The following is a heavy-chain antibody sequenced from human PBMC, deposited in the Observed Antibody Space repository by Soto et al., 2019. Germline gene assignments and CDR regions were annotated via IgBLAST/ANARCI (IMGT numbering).Heavy chain of an antibody. D-gene: IGHD4-17*01. CDR2: IYWGDDK. J-gene: IGHJ3*02. CDR1: GFSLSTSGVG. V-gene: IGHV2-5*02. CDR3: GHRPYGQDAFDI. Sequence: QITLKESGPTLVEPTQTLPLTCTFSGFSLSTSGVGVGWIRQPPGKALEWLALIYWGDDKSYSPSLKSRLTIPKAPSKSQVVLTLTNMDPMATATYSCGHRPYGQDAFDIWGQGTMVTVSS.